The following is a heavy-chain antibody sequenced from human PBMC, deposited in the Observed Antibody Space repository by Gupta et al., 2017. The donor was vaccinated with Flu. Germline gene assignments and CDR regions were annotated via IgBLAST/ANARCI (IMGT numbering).Heavy chain of an antibody. CDR2: ISGSGGST. J-gene: IGHJ4*02. V-gene: IGHV3-23*01. D-gene: IGHD1-26*01. Sequence: EVQLLESGGGLVQPGGSLRLSCAASGFTFSSYAMSWVRQAPGKGLEWVSAISGSGGSTYYADSVKGRFTISRDNSKNTLYLQMNSLRAEDTAVYYCATQTWDPVAPGYWGQGTLVTVSS. CDR1: GFTFSSYA. CDR3: ATQTWDPVAPGY.